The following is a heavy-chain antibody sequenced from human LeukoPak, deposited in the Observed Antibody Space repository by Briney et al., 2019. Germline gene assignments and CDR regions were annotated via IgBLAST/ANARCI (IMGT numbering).Heavy chain of an antibody. Sequence: GGSLRLSCAASGFTFNNFAMSWVRQAPGKGLEWVSAISGGGGSTYYADSVKGRFTISRDNSKNTLYLQMNSLRVEDTAVYYCARPVTGSSDYGYWGQGTLVTVSS. CDR2: ISGGGGST. D-gene: IGHD4-17*01. V-gene: IGHV3-23*01. CDR3: ARPVTGSSDYGY. CDR1: GFTFNNFA. J-gene: IGHJ4*02.